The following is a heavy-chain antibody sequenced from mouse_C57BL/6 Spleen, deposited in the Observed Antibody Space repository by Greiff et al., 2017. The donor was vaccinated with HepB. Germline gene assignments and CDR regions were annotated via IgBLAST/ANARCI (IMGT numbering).Heavy chain of an antibody. V-gene: IGHV14-2*01. CDR1: GFNIKDYY. J-gene: IGHJ4*01. D-gene: IGHD1-1*01. CDR3: TRSSVLTTVDAMDY. Sequence: EVQLQQSGAELVKPGASVKLSCTASGFNIKDYYMHWVKQRTEQGLEWIGRIDPEDGETKYATKFQGTATITADTSSNPAYLQLSSLTSEDTADYYCTRSSVLTTVDAMDYWGQGTSVTVSS. CDR2: IDPEDGET.